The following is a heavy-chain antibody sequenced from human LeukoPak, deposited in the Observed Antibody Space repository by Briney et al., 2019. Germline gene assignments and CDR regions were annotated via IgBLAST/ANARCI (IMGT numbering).Heavy chain of an antibody. Sequence: PSETLSLACTVSGDSITSGDYYWTWIRQPPGKGLEWVAYMHYSENTYYNSSLKSRLTISVDTSKNQFSLKLSFVTAADTAMYYCARHLSGSSWFDPWGQGTLATVSS. CDR1: GDSITSGDYY. D-gene: IGHD1-26*01. CDR2: MHYSENT. V-gene: IGHV4-30-4*08. J-gene: IGHJ5*02. CDR3: ARHLSGSSWFDP.